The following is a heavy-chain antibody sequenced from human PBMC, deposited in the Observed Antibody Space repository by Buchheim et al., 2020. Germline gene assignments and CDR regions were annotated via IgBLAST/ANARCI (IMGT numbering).Heavy chain of an antibody. CDR2: INQRGTEK. V-gene: IGHV3-7*01. J-gene: IGHJ6*02. CDR1: GFTFSDFW. D-gene: IGHD2-2*02. Sequence: EVQLVESGGGLVQPGGSLRLSCAASGFTFSDFWMNWVRQAQGKGLEWVASINQRGTEKYYVDSVKGRFTVSRDHGKNALYLQMNNLRAEDTAVYYCARVDDCSSTSCYSGGMDVWGQGTT. CDR3: ARVDDCSSTSCYSGGMDV.